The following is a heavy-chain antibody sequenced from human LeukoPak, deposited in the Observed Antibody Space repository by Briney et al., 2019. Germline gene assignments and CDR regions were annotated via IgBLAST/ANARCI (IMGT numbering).Heavy chain of an antibody. CDR2: IIPIFGTA. V-gene: IGHV1-69*06. CDR1: GGTFSNYG. CDR3: ARDMEAAAVLSLDP. Sequence: ASVKVSCKASGGTFSNYGISWVRQAPGQGLECMGGIIPIFGTANYAQKFQGRVTITADKSTSTAFMELSSLRSEDTAVYYCARDMEAAAVLSLDPWGQGTLVTVSS. J-gene: IGHJ5*02. D-gene: IGHD6-13*01.